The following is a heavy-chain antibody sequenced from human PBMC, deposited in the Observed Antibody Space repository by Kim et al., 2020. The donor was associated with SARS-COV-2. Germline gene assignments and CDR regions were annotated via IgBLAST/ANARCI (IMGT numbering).Heavy chain of an antibody. CDR1: GYTFTSYA. CDR2: INTNTGNP. Sequence: ASVKVSCKASGYTFTSYAMNWVRQAPGQGLEWMGWINTNTGNPTYAQGFTGRFVFSLDTSVSTAYLQISSLKAEDTAVYYCARDLEVTTVYVSYYYYYGMDVWGQGTTVTVYS. V-gene: IGHV7-4-1*02. D-gene: IGHD4-4*01. CDR3: ARDLEVTTVYVSYYYYYGMDV. J-gene: IGHJ6*02.